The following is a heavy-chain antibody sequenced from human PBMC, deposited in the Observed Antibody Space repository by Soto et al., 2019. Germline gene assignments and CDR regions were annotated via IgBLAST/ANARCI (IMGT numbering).Heavy chain of an antibody. V-gene: IGHV3-30*18. J-gene: IGHJ6*02. CDR3: AKEWFGELLRYYYYGMDV. CDR2: ISYDGSNK. CDR1: GFTFSSYG. D-gene: IGHD3-10*01. Sequence: QVQLVESGGGVVQPGRSLRLSCAASGFTFSSYGMHWVRQAPGKGLEWVAVISYDGSNKYYADSVKGRFTISRDNTKNTLYLKKNSLRAEDTAVYYCAKEWFGELLRYYYYGMDVWGQGTTVTVSS.